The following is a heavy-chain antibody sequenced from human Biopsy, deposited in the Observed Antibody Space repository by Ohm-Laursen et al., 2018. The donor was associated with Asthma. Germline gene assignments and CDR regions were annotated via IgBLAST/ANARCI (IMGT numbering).Heavy chain of an antibody. V-gene: IGHV1-69*13. CDR1: GGTFSNFA. J-gene: IGHJ6*02. CDR3: ARCQVGYSSGWSLLLKKIYYSGMDV. CDR2: IMTVFGTT. Sequence: ASVKVSCKAPGGTFSNFAISWARQAPGQGLEWLGGIMTVFGTTNYAQKLQGRVTITADESTSTAYMEVTSLRSEDTAIYYCARCQVGYSSGWSLLLKKIYYSGMDVWGQGTAVTVSS. D-gene: IGHD6-19*01.